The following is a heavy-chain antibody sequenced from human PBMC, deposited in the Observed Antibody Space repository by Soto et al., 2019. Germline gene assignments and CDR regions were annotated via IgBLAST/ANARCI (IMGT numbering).Heavy chain of an antibody. Sequence: AASVKVSCKASGHTFTAHYVHWVRQVPGQGLEWMGWINPNSGDTKFAQKFQGRVTMTSDTPTSTAYMELRRLRSDDTAVYYCASESDTLMVAWEEGMDVWGQGTTVTVSS. V-gene: IGHV1-2*02. J-gene: IGHJ6*02. CDR2: INPNSGDT. D-gene: IGHD1-26*01. CDR3: ASESDTLMVAWEEGMDV. CDR1: GHTFTAHY.